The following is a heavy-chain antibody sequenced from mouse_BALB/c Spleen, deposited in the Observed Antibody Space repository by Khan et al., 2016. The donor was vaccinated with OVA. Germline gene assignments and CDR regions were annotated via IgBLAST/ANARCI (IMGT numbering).Heavy chain of an antibody. D-gene: IGHD2-3*01. V-gene: IGHV5-9-3*01. Sequence: EVELVESGGGLVKPGGSLKLSCAASGFTFNNYAMSWVRQTPEKRLEWVATVSSGGSYTYYPDSVKGRFTISSANAKNTLSLQMSSLRSEDTATYYCARQGGIYDGPFDYWGQGTTLTVSS. CDR3: ARQGGIYDGPFDY. CDR1: GFTFNNYA. J-gene: IGHJ2*01. CDR2: VSSGGSYT.